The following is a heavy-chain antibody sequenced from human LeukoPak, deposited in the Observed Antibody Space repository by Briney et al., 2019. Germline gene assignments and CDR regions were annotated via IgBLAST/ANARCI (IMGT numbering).Heavy chain of an antibody. Sequence: PGGSLRPSCAAAAFSFSAYWMAWVRQAPGKGLEWVANIKQDGSEKYHVDSVEGRFSISRDNAKNSLHLQMNSLRVDDTAVYFCKRYKVIANGGPDYWGQGTLVTVSS. CDR1: AFSFSAYW. D-gene: IGHD3-16*01. V-gene: IGHV3-7*01. J-gene: IGHJ4*02. CDR3: KRYKVIANGGPDY. CDR2: IKQDGSEK.